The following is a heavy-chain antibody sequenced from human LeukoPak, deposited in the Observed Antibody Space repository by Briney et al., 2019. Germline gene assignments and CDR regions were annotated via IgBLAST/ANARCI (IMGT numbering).Heavy chain of an antibody. CDR2: ITSSSSTI. Sequence: TGGSLRLSCAASGFSFSTYTMNWARQAPGKGLEWLSYITSSSSTIYYADSVEGRFTVSRDNAKNSLYQQMNSLRDEDTAVYYCVRNEWGDYWGQGTAVTVSS. CDR1: GFSFSTYT. CDR3: VRNEWGDY. V-gene: IGHV3-48*02. D-gene: IGHD1-26*01. J-gene: IGHJ4*02.